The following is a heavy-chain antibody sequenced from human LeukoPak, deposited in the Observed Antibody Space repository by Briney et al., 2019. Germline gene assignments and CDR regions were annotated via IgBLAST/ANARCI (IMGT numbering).Heavy chain of an antibody. CDR1: GGSISSSSYY. D-gene: IGHD3-3*01. CDR3: ARRSNDFWSGYYNGAFDI. J-gene: IGHJ3*02. Sequence: SETLSLTCTVSGGSISSSSYYWGWIRQPPGKGLEWIGSIYYSGSTYYNPSLKSRVTISVDTSKNQFSLKLSSVTAADTAVYYCARRSNDFWSGYYNGAFDIWGQGTMVTVSS. CDR2: IYYSGST. V-gene: IGHV4-39*01.